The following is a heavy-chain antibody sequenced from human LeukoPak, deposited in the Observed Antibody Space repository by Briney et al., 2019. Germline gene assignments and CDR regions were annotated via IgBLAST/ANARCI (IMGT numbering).Heavy chain of an antibody. V-gene: IGHV3-23*01. CDR2: IIGIGTNT. Sequence: GGSLRLPCAASGFTFSSFAMNWVRRAPGKRLEWVSSIIGIGTNTYYADSVKGRFTISRDNSKNTLYLQMNILRAEDSAVYYCAKGLLGTCRGAICYPFDSWGQGTLVHVSS. D-gene: IGHD2-15*01. CDR1: GFTFSSFA. J-gene: IGHJ4*02. CDR3: AKGLLGTCRGAICYPFDS.